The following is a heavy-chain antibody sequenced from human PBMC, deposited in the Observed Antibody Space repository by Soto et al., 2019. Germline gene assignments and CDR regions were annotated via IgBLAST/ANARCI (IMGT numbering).Heavy chain of an antibody. CDR1: GGSISSYY. V-gene: IGHV4-59*01. CDR3: ARMHRGVIIRYYYYYMDV. CDR2: IYYSGST. J-gene: IGHJ6*03. D-gene: IGHD3-10*01. Sequence: SETLSLTCTVSGGSISSYYWSWIRQPPGKGLEWIGYIYYSGSTNYNPSLKSRVTISVDTSKNQFSLKLSSVTAADTAVYYCARMHRGVIIRYYYYYMDVWGKGTTVTVSS.